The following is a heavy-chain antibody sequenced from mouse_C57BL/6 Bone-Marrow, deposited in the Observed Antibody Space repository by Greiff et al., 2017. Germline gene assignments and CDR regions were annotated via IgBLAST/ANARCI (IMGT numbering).Heavy chain of an antibody. Sequence: VQLQQSGPGLVQPSQSLSITCTVSGFSLTSYGVHWVRQPPGKGLEWLGVIWSGGSTDYNAAFISRLSISKDNSKSQVFFKMNSLQADDTAIYYCANLYDGYYGGFAYWGQGTLVTVSA. CDR1: GFSLTSYG. CDR3: ANLYDGYYGGFAY. V-gene: IGHV2-4*01. D-gene: IGHD2-3*01. CDR2: IWSGGST. J-gene: IGHJ3*01.